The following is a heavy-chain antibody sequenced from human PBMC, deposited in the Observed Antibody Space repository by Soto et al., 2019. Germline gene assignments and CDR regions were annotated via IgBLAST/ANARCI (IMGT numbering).Heavy chain of an antibody. V-gene: IGHV1-18*04. D-gene: IGHD3-16*01. J-gene: IGHJ6*02. CDR3: ARIFTGGVYYYYGMDV. Sequence: ASVKVSCKASGYTFTSYGISWVRQAPGQGLEWMGWISAYNGNTNYAQKLQGRVTMTTDTSTSTAYMELRSLRSDDTAVYYCARIFTGGVYYYYGMDVWGQGNTVAVSS. CDR2: ISAYNGNT. CDR1: GYTFTSYG.